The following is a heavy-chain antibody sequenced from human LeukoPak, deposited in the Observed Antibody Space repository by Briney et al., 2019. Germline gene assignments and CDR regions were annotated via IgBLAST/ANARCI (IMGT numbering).Heavy chain of an antibody. V-gene: IGHV4-59*01. CDR3: ARGYSNGWYYFDY. CDR1: RGSIRSYY. Sequence: SETPSLTCTVSRGSIRSYYWNWIRQPPGKGLEWIGYIDYSGSTNYNPSLKSRVTISLDTSKNQFSLRLTSVTAADTAVYYCARGYSNGWYYFDYWGQGTLVTVSS. D-gene: IGHD6-19*01. CDR2: IDYSGST. J-gene: IGHJ4*02.